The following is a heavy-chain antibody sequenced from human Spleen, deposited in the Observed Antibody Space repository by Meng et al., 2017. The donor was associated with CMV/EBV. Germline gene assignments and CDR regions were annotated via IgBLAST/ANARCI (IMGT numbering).Heavy chain of an antibody. Sequence: GESLKISCAASGFTFSSYSMSWVRQAPGKGLEWVANIREDGSEKYYGDSVKGRFTISRDNAKKSLYLQMNSLRAEDTAVYYCARDDYNIWSDNYHYYGMDVWGQGTTVTVSS. CDR3: ARDDYNIWSDNYHYYGMDV. CDR2: IREDGSEK. V-gene: IGHV3-7*01. D-gene: IGHD3-3*01. J-gene: IGHJ6*02. CDR1: GFTFSSYS.